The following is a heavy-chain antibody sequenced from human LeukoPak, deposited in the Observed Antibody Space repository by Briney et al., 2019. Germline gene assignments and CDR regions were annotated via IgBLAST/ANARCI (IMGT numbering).Heavy chain of an antibody. CDR3: ARHRFGELLHFDL. J-gene: IGHJ2*01. D-gene: IGHD3-10*01. CDR2: IYYSGST. V-gene: IGHV4-31*03. Sequence: SQTLSLTCTVSGGSISSGGYYWSWIRQHPGKGLEWIGYIYYSGSTYYNPSLKSRVTISVDTSKNQFSLKLSSVTAADTAVYYCARHRFGELLHFDLWGRGTLATVSS. CDR1: GGSISSGGYY.